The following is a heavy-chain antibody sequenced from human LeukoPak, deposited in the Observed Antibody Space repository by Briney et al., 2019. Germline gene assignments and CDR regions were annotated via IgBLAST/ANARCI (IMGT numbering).Heavy chain of an antibody. CDR2: IIPIFGTA. J-gene: IGHJ4*02. D-gene: IGHD5-18*01. V-gene: IGHV1-69*13. CDR1: GGTFSSYA. Sequence: SVKVSCKASGGTFSSYAISWVRQAPGQGLEWMGGIIPIFGTANYAQKFQGRVTITADESTSTAYMELSSLRSEDTAVYYCARDCGLDTAMVPFGCWGQGTLVTVSS. CDR3: ARDCGLDTAMVPFGC.